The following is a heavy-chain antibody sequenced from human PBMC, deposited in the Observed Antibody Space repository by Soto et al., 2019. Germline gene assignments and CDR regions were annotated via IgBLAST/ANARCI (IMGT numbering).Heavy chain of an antibody. CDR3: ARASSLSYFYYYMDV. V-gene: IGHV1-3*01. CDR1: GYIFSNYA. Sequence: ASVKVSCKASGYIFSNYAMHWVRQAPRQRLEWMGWINAGNGNTKYSQKFQGRVTITRDTSASTAHMELSSLRSEDTAVYYCARASSLSYFYYYMDVWGKGTTVTVSS. J-gene: IGHJ6*03. CDR2: INAGNGNT. D-gene: IGHD2-2*01.